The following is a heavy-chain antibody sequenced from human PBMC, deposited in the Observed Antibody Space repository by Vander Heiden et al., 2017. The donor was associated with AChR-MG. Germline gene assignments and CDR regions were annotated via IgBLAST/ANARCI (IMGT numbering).Heavy chain of an antibody. V-gene: IGHV3-30*18. Sequence: QVQLVESGGGVVHPGRSLRLSCATSGFTFSGFAMQWVRQAPAKGLEWVALISYDGSIKYYADSVKGRFTISRDNSKNTLDLQMNALRVEVTAIYYCAKERRGYYAESWGHGTLVTVSP. CDR2: ISYDGSIK. CDR1: GFTFSGFA. J-gene: IGHJ4*01. CDR3: AKERRGYYAES. D-gene: IGHD3-3*01.